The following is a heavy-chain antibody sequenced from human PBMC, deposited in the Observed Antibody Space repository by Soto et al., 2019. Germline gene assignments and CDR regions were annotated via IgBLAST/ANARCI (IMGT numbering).Heavy chain of an antibody. CDR1: GGSISSSSYY. V-gene: IGHV4-39*01. Sequence: SETLSLTCTVSGGSISSSSYYWGWIRQPPGKGLEWIGSIYYSGNTYYNPSLKSRVTISVDTSKNQFSLKLSSVTAADTAVYYCARNGWGDYWGQGTLVTVSS. D-gene: IGHD2-2*03. CDR3: ARNGWGDY. J-gene: IGHJ4*02. CDR2: IYYSGNT.